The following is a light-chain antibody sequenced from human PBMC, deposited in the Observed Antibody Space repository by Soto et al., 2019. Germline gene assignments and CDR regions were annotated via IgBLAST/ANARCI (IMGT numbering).Light chain of an antibody. Sequence: EIVLTQSPGTLSLSPGERATLSCRASQSVTSTYFAWYQQKPGQAPRLLIYGASNRATGIPDRFTGSGSETDITLTISGVETEDFAVYYCQQYGSAPLAFGGGTKVEIK. V-gene: IGKV3-20*01. J-gene: IGKJ4*02. CDR2: GAS. CDR1: QSVTSTY. CDR3: QQYGSAPLA.